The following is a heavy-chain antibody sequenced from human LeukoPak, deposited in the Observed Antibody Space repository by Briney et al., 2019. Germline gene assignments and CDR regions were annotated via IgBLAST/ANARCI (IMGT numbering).Heavy chain of an antibody. J-gene: IGHJ5*02. Sequence: PSETLSLTCTVSGGSISSSSYYWGWIRQPPGKGLEWIGSIYYSGSTYYNPSLKSRVTISVDTSKNQFSLKLSSVTAADTAVYYCARQRELVYGEYNWFDPWGQGTLVTVSS. CDR2: IYYSGST. D-gene: IGHD3-10*01. CDR1: GGSISSSSYY. CDR3: ARQRELVYGEYNWFDP. V-gene: IGHV4-39*01.